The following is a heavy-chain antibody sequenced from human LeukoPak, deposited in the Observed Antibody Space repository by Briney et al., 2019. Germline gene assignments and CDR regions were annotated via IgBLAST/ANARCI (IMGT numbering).Heavy chain of an antibody. D-gene: IGHD4-23*01. Sequence: TSETLSLTCTVSGGSISSSNYYWGCIRQPPGKGLEWIGSIYYSGSTYYNPSLKSRVTISVDTSKNQFSLKLSSVTAADTAVYYCARLVRNVGYGGDQFDYWGQGTLVTVSS. V-gene: IGHV4-39*01. J-gene: IGHJ4*02. CDR2: IYYSGST. CDR3: ARLVRNVGYGGDQFDY. CDR1: GGSISSSNYY.